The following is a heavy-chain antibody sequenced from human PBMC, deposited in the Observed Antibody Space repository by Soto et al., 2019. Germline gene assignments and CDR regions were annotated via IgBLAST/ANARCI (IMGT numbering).Heavy chain of an antibody. D-gene: IGHD5-12*01. J-gene: IGHJ4*02. Sequence: SETLSLTCTVSGGSVSTYYWSWIRQPPGKRLEWIGYIYYSRSTNYNPSLKSRVTISVDTSKNQFSLKLSSVTAADTAIYYCATSTIDRYSGYGNDYWGQGTLVTVS. V-gene: IGHV4-59*02. CDR3: ATSTIDRYSGYGNDY. CDR1: GGSVSTYY. CDR2: IYYSRST.